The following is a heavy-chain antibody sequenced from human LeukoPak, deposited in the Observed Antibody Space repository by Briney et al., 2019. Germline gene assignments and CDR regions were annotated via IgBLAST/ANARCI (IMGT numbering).Heavy chain of an antibody. V-gene: IGHV4-59*01. CDR2: IYYSGST. CDR3: ARKRDGPLDY. J-gene: IGHJ4*02. D-gene: IGHD5-24*01. Sequence: SETLSLTCTVSVGSISSYYWSWIRQPPGKGLEWIGYIYYSGSTDYNPSLKSRVTISVDTSKNQFSLKLSSVTAADTAVYYCARKRDGPLDYWGQGTLVTVSS. CDR1: VGSISSYY.